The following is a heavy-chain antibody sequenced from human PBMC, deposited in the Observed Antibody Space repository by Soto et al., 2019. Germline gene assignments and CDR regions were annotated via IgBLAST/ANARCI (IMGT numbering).Heavy chain of an antibody. D-gene: IGHD1-7*01. J-gene: IGHJ4*02. V-gene: IGHV3-33*01. Sequence: QVQLVESGGGVVQPGRSLRLSCAASGFTFSSYGMHWVRQAPGRGLEWVAVIWYDGSNKYYADSVKGRFTISRDNSKNTLYLQMNSLRAEDTAVYYCARGTGTFDYWGQGTLVTVSS. CDR2: IWYDGSNK. CDR3: ARGTGTFDY. CDR1: GFTFSSYG.